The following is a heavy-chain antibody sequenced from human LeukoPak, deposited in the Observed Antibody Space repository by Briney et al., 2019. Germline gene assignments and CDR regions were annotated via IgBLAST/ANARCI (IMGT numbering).Heavy chain of an antibody. J-gene: IGHJ4*02. CDR1: GGSFSGYY. CDR3: ARLAGSSSSDY. CDR2: INHSGST. V-gene: IGHV4-34*01. Sequence: SETLSLTCAVYGGSFSGYYWSWLRQPPGKGLEWIGEINHSGSTNYNPSLKSRVTISVDTSKNQFSLKLSSVTAADTAVYYCARLAGSSSSDYWGQGTLVTVSS. D-gene: IGHD6-6*01.